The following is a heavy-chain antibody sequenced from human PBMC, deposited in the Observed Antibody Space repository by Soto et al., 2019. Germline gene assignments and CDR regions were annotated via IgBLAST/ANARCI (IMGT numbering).Heavy chain of an antibody. Sequence: AALRLACAASGFTFSRYAMSWVHQAPGKGLEWVSAISGSGGSTYYADSGKGRFTISRDNSQNTMYLQMNSLRAEDTAVYYCAKEISRRHTYFVFWGQGTLVTVSS. J-gene: IGHJ4*02. CDR2: ISGSGGST. CDR3: AKEISRRHTYFVF. V-gene: IGHV3-23*01. D-gene: IGHD3-3*02. CDR1: GFTFSRYA.